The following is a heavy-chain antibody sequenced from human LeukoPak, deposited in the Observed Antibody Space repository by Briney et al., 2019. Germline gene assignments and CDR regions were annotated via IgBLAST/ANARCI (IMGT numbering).Heavy chain of an antibody. V-gene: IGHV5-51*01. J-gene: IGHJ4*02. Sequence: GESLKISCKVSGYSFTTYWISWMRQIPGKGLEWMGIIYPGDSNTRYSPSFEGQVSISADKSINTAYLQWSSLKASDTAMYYCARRQGCSSTSCPPDSWGQGTLVTVSS. D-gene: IGHD2-2*01. CDR2: IYPGDSNT. CDR3: ARRQGCSSTSCPPDS. CDR1: GYSFTTYW.